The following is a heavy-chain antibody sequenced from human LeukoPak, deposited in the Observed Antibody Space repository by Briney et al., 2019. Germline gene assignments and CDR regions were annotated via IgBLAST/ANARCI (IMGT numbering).Heavy chain of an antibody. CDR1: GFSLITREEC. V-gene: IGHV2-70*18. D-gene: IGHD3-10*01. CDR3: ARTTRGAGAYYFDY. CDR2: IDWDDDK. J-gene: IGHJ4*02. Sequence: SGPTLVNPTPTLTLTCTYSGFSLITREECVSWVRQPPGKALEWLALIDWDDDKYYSASLKTRLTISKDSSKNQVILTVTNLDPVDTATYYCARTTRGAGAYYFDYWGQGILVTVSS.